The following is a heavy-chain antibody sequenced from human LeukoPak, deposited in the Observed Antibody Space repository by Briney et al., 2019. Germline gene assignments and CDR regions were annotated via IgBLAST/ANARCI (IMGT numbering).Heavy chain of an antibody. Sequence: GGSLRLSCAASGFTFSSYAMSWVRQAPGKGLDWVSAISGSGGSTYYADSVKGRFTISRDNAKNSLYLQMNSLRAEDTAVYYCASRPPHGDFLVFDYWGQGTLVTVSS. CDR3: ASRPPHGDFLVFDY. J-gene: IGHJ4*02. CDR1: GFTFSSYA. V-gene: IGHV3-23*01. CDR2: ISGSGGST. D-gene: IGHD2-21*01.